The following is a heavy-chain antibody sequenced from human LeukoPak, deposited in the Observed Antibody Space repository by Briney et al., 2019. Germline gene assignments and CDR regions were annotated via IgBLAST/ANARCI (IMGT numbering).Heavy chain of an antibody. V-gene: IGHV1-8*01. CDR1: GYTFTSYD. J-gene: IGHJ6*02. Sequence: ASVKVSCKASGYTFTSYDINWVRQATGQGLEWMGWMNPNSGNTGYAQKFQGRVTMTRNTSISTAYMELSSLRSEDTAVYYCARDHDKTDNCYYYGMDVWGQGTTVTVSS. D-gene: IGHD1-1*01. CDR3: ARDHDKTDNCYYYGMDV. CDR2: MNPNSGNT.